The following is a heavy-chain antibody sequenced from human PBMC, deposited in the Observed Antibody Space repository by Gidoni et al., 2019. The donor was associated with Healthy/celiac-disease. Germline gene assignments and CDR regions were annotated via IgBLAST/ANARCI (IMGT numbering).Heavy chain of an antibody. V-gene: IGHV4-59*01. CDR2: IYYSGST. CDR1: GGSIRSYY. Sequence: QVQLQESGPGLVKPSSTLSLTCTVSGGSIRSYYWSWIRQPPGKGLEWIGYIYYSGSTNYTPSLKSRVNISVDTSKNQFSLKLSSVTAADTAVYYWARGSLYFDLWGRGTLVTVSS. J-gene: IGHJ2*01. CDR3: ARGSLYFDL.